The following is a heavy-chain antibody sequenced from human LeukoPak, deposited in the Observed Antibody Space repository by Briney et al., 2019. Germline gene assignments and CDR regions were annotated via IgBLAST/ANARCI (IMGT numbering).Heavy chain of an antibody. CDR3: AKDFRIGYSAHFDY. CDR2: INLDGSGA. Sequence: GGSLRLSCAASGFIFTSYWMHWVRQAPGKGLVWLSRINLDGSGASYADSVKGRFSISRDNSKNTLYLQMDSLRGEDTAVYYCAKDFRIGYSAHFDYWGQGALVTVSS. CDR1: GFIFTSYW. D-gene: IGHD2-21*01. V-gene: IGHV3-74*01. J-gene: IGHJ4*02.